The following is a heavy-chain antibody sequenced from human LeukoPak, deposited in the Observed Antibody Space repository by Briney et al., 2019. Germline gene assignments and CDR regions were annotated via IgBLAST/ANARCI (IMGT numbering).Heavy chain of an antibody. CDR1: GHTFTGYY. D-gene: IGHD6-13*01. CDR3: ARDSGSSSWEYDY. Sequence: ASAKVSCKASGHTFTGYYIHWVRQAPGQGLEWMGWINPNSGGTTYAQKFQGRITMTRDTSINTAYMELTRLTSDDTAVYYCARDSGSSSWEYDYWGQGALVTVSS. J-gene: IGHJ4*02. CDR2: INPNSGGT. V-gene: IGHV1-2*02.